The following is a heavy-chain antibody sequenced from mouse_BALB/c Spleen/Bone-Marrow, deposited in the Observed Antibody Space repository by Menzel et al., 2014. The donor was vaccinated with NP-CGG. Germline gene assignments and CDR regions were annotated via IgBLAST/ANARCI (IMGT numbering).Heavy chain of an antibody. CDR3: ARRVYYDYDGGAWFAY. D-gene: IGHD2-4*01. CDR1: GYTFTSYD. J-gene: IGHJ3*01. Sequence: QVQLQQPGAELVKPGASVKLSCKASGYTFTSYDINWVRQRPEQGLEWIGWIFPGDGSTKYNEKFKGKATLTTDKSSSTAYMQLSRLTSEDSAVYFCARRVYYDYDGGAWFAYWGQRTLVTVSA. CDR2: IFPGDGST. V-gene: IGHV1S56*01.